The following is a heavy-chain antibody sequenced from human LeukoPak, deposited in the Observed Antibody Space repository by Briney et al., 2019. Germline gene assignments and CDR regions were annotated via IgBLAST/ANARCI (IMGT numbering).Heavy chain of an antibody. D-gene: IGHD6-13*01. CDR1: GGSTSSYY. Sequence: SETLSLTCTVSGGSTSSYYWSWIRQPAGKGLEWIGRIYTSGSTNYNPSLKSRVTMSVDTSKNQFSLKLSSVTAADTAVYYCAREREGIAAAGTSVLIDYWGQGTLVTVSS. J-gene: IGHJ4*02. CDR3: AREREGIAAAGTSVLIDY. V-gene: IGHV4-4*07. CDR2: IYTSGST.